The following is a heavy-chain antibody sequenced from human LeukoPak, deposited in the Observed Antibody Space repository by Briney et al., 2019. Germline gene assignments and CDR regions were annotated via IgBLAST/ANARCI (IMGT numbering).Heavy chain of an antibody. D-gene: IGHD6-13*01. J-gene: IGHJ5*02. CDR3: ARAHIPPSSPRWFDP. CDR2: INPSGGST. Sequence: ASVKVSCKASGYTFTSYYMHWVRQAPGQGLEWMGIINPSGGSTSYAQKFQGRVTMTRDTSTSTVYMELRSLRSDDTAVYYCARAHIPPSSPRWFDPWGQGTLVTVSS. V-gene: IGHV1-46*01. CDR1: GYTFTSYY.